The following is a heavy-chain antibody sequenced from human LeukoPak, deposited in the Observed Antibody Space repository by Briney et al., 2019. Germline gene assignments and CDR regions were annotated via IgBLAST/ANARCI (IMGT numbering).Heavy chain of an antibody. J-gene: IGHJ4*02. D-gene: IGHD3-9*01. V-gene: IGHV4-4*07. CDR3: ARGRFTGDILTGYFFDY. CDR1: GGSISSYY. Sequence: KSSETLSLTCTVSGGSISSYYWSWIRQPAGKGLEWIGRIYTSGSTNYNPSLKSRVTMSVDTSKNQFSLKLSSVTAADTAVYYCARGRFTGDILTGYFFDYWGQGTLVTVSS. CDR2: IYTSGST.